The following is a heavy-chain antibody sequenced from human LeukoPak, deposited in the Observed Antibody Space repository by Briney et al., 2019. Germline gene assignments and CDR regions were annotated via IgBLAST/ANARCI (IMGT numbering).Heavy chain of an antibody. J-gene: IGHJ4*02. CDR2: IYYSGST. V-gene: IGHV4-39*01. CDR1: GGSISSSSYY. D-gene: IGHD6-19*01. CDR3: ARHYSSGWSPFDY. Sequence: SETLSLTCTVSGGSISSSSYYWGWIRQPPGKGLEWIGSIYYSGSTYYNPSLKSRVTISVDTSKNQSSLKLSSVTAADTAVYYCARHYSSGWSPFDYWGQGTLVTVSS.